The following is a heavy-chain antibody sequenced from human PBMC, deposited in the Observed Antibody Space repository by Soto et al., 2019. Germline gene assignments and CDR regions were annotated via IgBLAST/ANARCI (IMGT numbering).Heavy chain of an antibody. V-gene: IGHV1-18*04. CDR1: GYTFTSYG. J-gene: IGHJ4*02. CDR2: ISAYNGNT. Sequence: GXSVKVSCKASGYTFTSYGISLVRQAPGQGLEWMGWISAYNGNTNYAQKLQGRVTMTTDTSTSTAYMELRSLRSDDTAVYYCARDHMVRGVILFDDWGQGTLVTVSS. CDR3: ARDHMVRGVILFDD. D-gene: IGHD3-10*01.